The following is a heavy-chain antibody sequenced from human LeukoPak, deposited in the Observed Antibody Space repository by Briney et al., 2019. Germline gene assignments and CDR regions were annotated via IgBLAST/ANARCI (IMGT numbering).Heavy chain of an antibody. D-gene: IGHD3-10*01. CDR2: ISYDGSNK. Sequence: GGSLRLSCAASGFTLSSYVMHWVRQAPGKGLEWVAVISYDGSNKYYADSVKGRFTISRDNAKNSLYLQMNSLRAEDTAVYYCARDKIAYGSGTSWGQGTLVTVSS. CDR3: ARDKIAYGSGTS. J-gene: IGHJ5*02. V-gene: IGHV3-30*04. CDR1: GFTLSSYV.